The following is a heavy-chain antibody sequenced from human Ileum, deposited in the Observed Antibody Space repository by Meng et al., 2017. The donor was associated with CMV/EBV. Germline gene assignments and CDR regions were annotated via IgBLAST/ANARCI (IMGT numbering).Heavy chain of an antibody. CDR3: AKGHLYSSGCHAFEI. CDR2: ISASSYTT. V-gene: IGHV3-23*01. D-gene: IGHD6-19*01. J-gene: IGHJ3*02. CDR1: GFTFSSFD. Sequence: GESLKISCAASGFTFSSFDIHWVRQAPGKGLEWVSSISASSYTTTYADSVKDRFTVSRDNSKYTLYLQMNTLHAEDTAIYYCAKGHLYSSGCHAFEIWGQGTMVTVSS.